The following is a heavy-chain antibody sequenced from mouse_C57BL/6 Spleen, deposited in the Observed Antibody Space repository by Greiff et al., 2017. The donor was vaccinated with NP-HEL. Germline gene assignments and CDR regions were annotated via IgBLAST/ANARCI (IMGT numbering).Heavy chain of an antibody. CDR2: IDPETGGT. CDR1: GYTFTDYE. CDR3: TRWGTTVVEDWYFDV. D-gene: IGHD1-1*01. J-gene: IGHJ1*03. V-gene: IGHV1-15*01. Sequence: VQLQQSGAELVRPGASVTLSCKASGYTFTDYEMHWVKQTPVHGLEWIGAIDPETGGTAYNQKFKGKAILTADKSSSTAYMALRSLTSEDSAVYYCTRWGTTVVEDWYFDVWGTGTTVTVSS.